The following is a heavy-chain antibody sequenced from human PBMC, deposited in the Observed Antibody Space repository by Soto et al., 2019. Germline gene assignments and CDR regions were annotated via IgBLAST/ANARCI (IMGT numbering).Heavy chain of an antibody. V-gene: IGHV3-23*01. D-gene: IGHD3-3*01. J-gene: IGHJ4*02. CDR2: ISGSGGST. CDR1: GFTFSSYA. CDR3: AQTSRFTIFGLVDY. Sequence: EVQLLESGGGLVQPGGSLRLSCAASGFTFSSYAMSWVRQAPGKGLEWVSAISGSGGSTYYADSVKGRFTISRDNYKNTLYLQMNSLRAEDTAVYYCAQTSRFTIFGLVDYWGQGTLVTVSS.